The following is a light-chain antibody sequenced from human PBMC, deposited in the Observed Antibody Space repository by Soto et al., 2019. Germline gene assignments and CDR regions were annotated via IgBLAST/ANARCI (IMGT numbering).Light chain of an antibody. CDR2: AAS. CDR1: QGIRNY. CDR3: QKYNSAPLT. J-gene: IGKJ4*01. V-gene: IGKV1-27*01. Sequence: DIQMTQSPSSLSASVGDRVTITCRASQGIRNYLAWYQQKPGKGPKLLIYAASTSQSGVPSRFSGSGSGTDFTLTISSLQPEDVATYYCQKYNSAPLTFGGGTKVEIK.